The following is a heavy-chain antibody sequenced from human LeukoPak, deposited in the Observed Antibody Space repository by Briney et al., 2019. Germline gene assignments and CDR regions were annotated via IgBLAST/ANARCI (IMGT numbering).Heavy chain of an antibody. CDR1: GGSFSGYC. V-gene: IGHV4-34*01. D-gene: IGHD6-19*01. CDR3: AGGRAVGGYSSGWYYYYGMDV. J-gene: IGHJ6*04. CDR2: INHSGGT. Sequence: PSETLSLTCAVSGGSFSGYCWRWIRQPPGKGLEWMGEINHSGGTNYNPYLKSRVTISVDTSKNQFSLKLSSVTAEDTAEYYCAGGRAVGGYSSGWYYYYGMDVWGKGTTVTVSS.